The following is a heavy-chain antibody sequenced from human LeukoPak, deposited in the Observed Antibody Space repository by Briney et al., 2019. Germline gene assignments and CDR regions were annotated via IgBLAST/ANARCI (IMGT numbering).Heavy chain of an antibody. Sequence: SETLSLTCTVSGGSISNYYWNWIRQAPGKGLEWIGEINHSGSTNYNPSLKSRVTLSVDTSKNQFSLKLSSVTAADTAVYYCASFPYCSGGSCYPSDAFDIWGQGTMVTVSS. CDR2: INHSGST. D-gene: IGHD2-15*01. J-gene: IGHJ3*02. CDR1: GGSISNYY. CDR3: ASFPYCSGGSCYPSDAFDI. V-gene: IGHV4-34*01.